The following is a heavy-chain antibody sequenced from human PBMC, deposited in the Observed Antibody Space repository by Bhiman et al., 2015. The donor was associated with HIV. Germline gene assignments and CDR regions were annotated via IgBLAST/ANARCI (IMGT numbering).Heavy chain of an antibody. CDR2: ISYDGSDK. V-gene: IGHV3-30*18. CDR1: GFTFENFP. CDR3: AKDGMWFRAERYFFDY. Sequence: VQLVESGGGLVTPGGSLRLSCAASGFTFENFPMHWVRQAPGKGLEWVALISYDGSDKYYSDSVKGRFTISRDNSKNTLYLQMNSLRADDTAFYFCAKDGMWFRAERYFFDYWGQGTLVTVSS. D-gene: IGHD2-21*01. J-gene: IGHJ4*02.